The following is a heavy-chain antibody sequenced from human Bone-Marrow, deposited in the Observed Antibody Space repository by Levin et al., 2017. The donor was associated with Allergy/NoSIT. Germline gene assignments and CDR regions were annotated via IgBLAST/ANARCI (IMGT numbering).Heavy chain of an antibody. D-gene: IGHD6-13*01. J-gene: IGHJ6*03. CDR2: IKQDGSEK. V-gene: IGHV3-7*01. CDR1: GFTFSSYW. Sequence: GGSLRLSCAASGFTFSSYWMSWVRQAPGKGLEWVANIKQDGSEKYYVDSVKGRFTISRDNAKNSLYLQMNSLRAEDTAVYYCARDRCAGIAAAGKGEWYYYYYMDVWGKGTTVTVSS. CDR3: ARDRCAGIAAAGKGEWYYYYYMDV.